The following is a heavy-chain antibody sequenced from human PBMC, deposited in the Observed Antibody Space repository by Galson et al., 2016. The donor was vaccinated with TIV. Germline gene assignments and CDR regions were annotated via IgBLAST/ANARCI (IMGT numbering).Heavy chain of an antibody. J-gene: IGHJ4*02. CDR2: IWFDGSKT. CDR1: GFTFISYG. Sequence: SLRLSCAASGFTFISYGMHWVRQAPGKGLEWVALIWFDGSKTYHADSVKGRFTISRDNSKTTLFLQMNSLRAEDTAVYYCARGSGGRSQDYWGQGTLVTVSS. D-gene: IGHD3-16*01. V-gene: IGHV3-33*01. CDR3: ARGSGGRSQDY.